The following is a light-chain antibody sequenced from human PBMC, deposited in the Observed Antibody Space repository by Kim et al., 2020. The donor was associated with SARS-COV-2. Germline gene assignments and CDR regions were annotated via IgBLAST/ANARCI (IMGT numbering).Light chain of an antibody. Sequence: SASVWDRITITCRASQIVINWLAWYQQKPGQAPKLLISTASSLQSGIPSRFTGAGSGTDFTLTINSLQPEDSATYYCQQTMSFPYTFGQGTKLEI. CDR1: QIVINW. V-gene: IGKV1-12*01. CDR3: QQTMSFPYT. CDR2: TAS. J-gene: IGKJ2*01.